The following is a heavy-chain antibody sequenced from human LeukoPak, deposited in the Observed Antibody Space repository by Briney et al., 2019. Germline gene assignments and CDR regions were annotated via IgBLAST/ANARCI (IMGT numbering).Heavy chain of an antibody. J-gene: IGHJ5*02. V-gene: IGHV3-66*02. D-gene: IGHD5-18*01. CDR2: IYSGGST. CDR3: ARDIYSYGWGWFDP. Sequence: GGSLRLSCAASGFTVSSNYMSWVRQAPGKGLEWVSVIYSGGSTYYADSVKGRFTISRDNSKNTLYLQMNSQRAEDTAVYYCARDIYSYGWGWFDPWGQGTLVTASS. CDR1: GFTVSSNY.